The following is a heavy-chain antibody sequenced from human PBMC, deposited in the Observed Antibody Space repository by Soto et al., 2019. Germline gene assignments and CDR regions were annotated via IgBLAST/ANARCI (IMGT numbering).Heavy chain of an antibody. CDR1: GGSISSSSYY. CDR2: IYYSGST. Sequence: SETLSLTCTVSGGSISSSSYYWCWIRHPPGKGLEWIGSIYYSGSTYYNPSLKSRVTISVDTSKNPFSLKLSSVTAADTAVYYCARYHYDFWSGYYHFSTTGFDYWGQGTLVTVSS. D-gene: IGHD3-3*01. J-gene: IGHJ4*02. CDR3: ARYHYDFWSGYYHFSTTGFDY. V-gene: IGHV4-39*01.